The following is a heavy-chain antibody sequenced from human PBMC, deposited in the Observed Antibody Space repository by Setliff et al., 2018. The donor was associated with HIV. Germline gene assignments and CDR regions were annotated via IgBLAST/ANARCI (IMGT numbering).Heavy chain of an antibody. D-gene: IGHD3-10*01. CDR2: INAGNGNT. V-gene: IGHV1-3*01. CDR3: ARSSGVRGIYYYYGMDV. Sequence: GASVKVSCKASGYIFTTFGFSWVRQAPGQGLEWMGWINAGNGNTKYSQKFQGRVTITRDTSASTAYMELSSLRSEDTAVYYCARSSGVRGIYYYYGMDVWGQGTTVTVSS. CDR1: GYIFTTFG. J-gene: IGHJ6*02.